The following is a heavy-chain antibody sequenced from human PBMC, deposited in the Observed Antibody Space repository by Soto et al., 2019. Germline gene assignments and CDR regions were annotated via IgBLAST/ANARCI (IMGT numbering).Heavy chain of an antibody. J-gene: IGHJ6*02. CDR1: GFTFSSYA. Sequence: PGGSLRLSCAASGFTFSSYAMHWVRQAPGKGLEWVAVISYDGSNKYYADSVKGRFTISRDNSKNTLYLQMNSLRAEDTAVYYCAREVDDFWSGYYYYYYYYGMDVWGQGTTVTVSS. CDR3: AREVDDFWSGYYYYYYYYGMDV. V-gene: IGHV3-30-3*01. D-gene: IGHD3-3*01. CDR2: ISYDGSNK.